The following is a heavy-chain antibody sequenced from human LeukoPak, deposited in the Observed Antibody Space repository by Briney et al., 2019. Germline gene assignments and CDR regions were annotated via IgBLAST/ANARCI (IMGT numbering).Heavy chain of an antibody. CDR3: AKSVCLGGRCYYYFDC. V-gene: IGHV3-23*01. CDR2: ISGSGGNT. CDR1: GFTFVNHA. J-gene: IGHJ4*02. Sequence: QTGGSLRLSCAASGFTFVNHAMSWVRQAPGKGLECVSSISGSGGNTSYGDSVKGRFTVSRDTAKNTLYLQMKDLRAEDTARYMCAKSVCLGGRCYYYFDCWGQGTQVTVSS. D-gene: IGHD2-15*01.